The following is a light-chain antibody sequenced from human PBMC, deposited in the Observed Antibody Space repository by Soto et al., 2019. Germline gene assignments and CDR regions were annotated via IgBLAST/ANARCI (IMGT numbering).Light chain of an antibody. V-gene: IGLV2-14*01. CDR3: SSYTSSSTWV. Sequence: QSALTHPASVSGSPGQSITISCTGTSSDVGGYNYVSWYQQHPGQAPKLMIYDVSNRPSGVSNRFSGSKSGNTASLTISGLQAEDEADYYCSSYTSSSTWVFGGGTKLTVL. J-gene: IGLJ3*02. CDR2: DVS. CDR1: SSDVGGYNY.